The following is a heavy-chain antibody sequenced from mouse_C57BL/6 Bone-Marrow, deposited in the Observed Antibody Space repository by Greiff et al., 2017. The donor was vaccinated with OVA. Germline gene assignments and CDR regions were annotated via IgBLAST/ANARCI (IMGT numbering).Heavy chain of an antibody. Sequence: QVQLQQSGAELARPGASVKLSCKASGYTFTSYGISWVKQRPGQGLEWIGEIYPRSGNTYYNEKFKGKATLTADKSSSTAYMELRSLTSEDSAVYFCARGVYSNPFAYWGQGTLVTVSA. CDR1: GYTFTSYG. V-gene: IGHV1-81*01. CDR2: IYPRSGNT. J-gene: IGHJ3*01. D-gene: IGHD2-5*01. CDR3: ARGVYSNPFAY.